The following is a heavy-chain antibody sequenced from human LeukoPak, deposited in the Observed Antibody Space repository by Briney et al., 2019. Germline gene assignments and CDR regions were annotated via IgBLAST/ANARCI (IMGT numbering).Heavy chain of an antibody. CDR2: INSDGRTT. V-gene: IGHV3-74*01. D-gene: IGHD6-13*01. J-gene: IGHJ4*02. CDR1: GFTFSGYW. CDR3: AKDKQQLGSDY. Sequence: PGGSLRLSCAASGFTFSGYWMDWVRQAPGKGLMCVSRINSDGRTTTYADSVKGRFTISRDNAKNTLYLQMNSLRAEDTAVYYCAKDKQQLGSDYWGQGTLVTVSS.